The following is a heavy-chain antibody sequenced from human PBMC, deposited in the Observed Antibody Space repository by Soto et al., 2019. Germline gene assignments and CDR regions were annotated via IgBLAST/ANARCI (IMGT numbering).Heavy chain of an antibody. CDR3: ARDCSSTSCYYYYGMDV. J-gene: IGHJ6*02. D-gene: IGHD2-2*01. CDR1: GFTFSSYS. CDR2: ISSSSSYI. Sequence: GGSLRLSCAASGFTFSSYSMNWVRQAPGKGLEWVSSISSSSSYIYYADPVKGRFTISRDNAKNSLYLQMNSLRAEDTAVYYCARDCSSTSCYYYYGMDVWGQGTTVTVSS. V-gene: IGHV3-21*01.